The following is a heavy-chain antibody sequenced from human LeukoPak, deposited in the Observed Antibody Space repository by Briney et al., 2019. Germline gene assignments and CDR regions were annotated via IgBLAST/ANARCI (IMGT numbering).Heavy chain of an antibody. CDR2: IIPIFGTA. J-gene: IGHJ4*02. Sequence: ASVKVSFKPSGGTFSSYAISWVRQAPRQGLEWMGRIIPIFGTANYAQKFQGRVTITADKSTSTAYMELSSLRSEDTAVYYCARDRGYSITFDYWGQGTLVTVSS. D-gene: IGHD5-18*01. V-gene: IGHV1-69*06. CDR3: ARDRGYSITFDY. CDR1: GGTFSSYA.